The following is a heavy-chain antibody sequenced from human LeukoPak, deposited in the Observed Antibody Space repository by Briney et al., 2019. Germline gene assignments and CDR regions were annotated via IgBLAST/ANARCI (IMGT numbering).Heavy chain of an antibody. D-gene: IGHD1-26*01. J-gene: IGHJ4*02. CDR2: ISWNSGSI. CDR3: AKDGGGIVGATRLGYFDY. V-gene: IGHV3-9*01. CDR1: GFTFDDYA. Sequence: PGRSLRLSCAASGFTFDDYAMHWVRQAPGKGLEWVSGISWNSGSIGYADSVKGRFTISRDNAKNSLYLQMNSLRAEDTALYYCAKDGGGIVGATRLGYFDYWGQGTLVTVSS.